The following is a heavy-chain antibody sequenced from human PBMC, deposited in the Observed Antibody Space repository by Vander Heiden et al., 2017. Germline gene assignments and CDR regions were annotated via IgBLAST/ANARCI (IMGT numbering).Heavy chain of an antibody. D-gene: IGHD3-10*01. CDR3: ARETYGSGSYYKVFDY. CDR1: GFTFSSYS. V-gene: IGHV3-48*02. J-gene: IGHJ4*02. Sequence: EVQLVESGGGLVQPGGSLRLSCAASGFTFSSYSMNWVRQAPGKGLEWVSYISSSSSTIYYADSVKGRFTISRDNAKNSLYLQINSLRDEDTAVYYCARETYGSGSYYKVFDYWGQGTLATVSS. CDR2: ISSSSSTI.